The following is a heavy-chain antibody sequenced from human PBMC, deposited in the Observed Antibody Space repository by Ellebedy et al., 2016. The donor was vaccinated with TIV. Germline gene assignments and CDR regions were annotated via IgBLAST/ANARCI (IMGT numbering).Heavy chain of an antibody. CDR1: GFTFGDYA. CDR2: IRSKAYGGTT. Sequence: GESLKISXTASGFTFGDYAMSWFRQAPGKGLEWVGFIRSKAYGGTTEYAASVKGRFTISRDDSKSIAYLQMNSLKTEDTAVYYCTRLGRVLLDRRGYGMDVWGQGTTVTVSS. D-gene: IGHD2-15*01. CDR3: TRLGRVLLDRRGYGMDV. V-gene: IGHV3-49*03. J-gene: IGHJ6*02.